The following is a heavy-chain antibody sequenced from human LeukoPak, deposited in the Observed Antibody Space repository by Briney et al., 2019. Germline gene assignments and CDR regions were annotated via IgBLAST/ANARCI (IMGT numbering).Heavy chain of an antibody. Sequence: ASVKVSCKASGYTFTSYYMHWVRQAPGQGLEWMGIINPSGGSTSYAQKFQGRVTITADESTSTAYMELSSLRSEDTAVYYCARGSSSSWHGVYYYYYMDVWGKGTTVTISS. J-gene: IGHJ6*03. CDR2: INPSGGST. CDR1: GYTFTSYY. CDR3: ARGSSSSWHGVYYYYYMDV. V-gene: IGHV1-46*01. D-gene: IGHD6-13*01.